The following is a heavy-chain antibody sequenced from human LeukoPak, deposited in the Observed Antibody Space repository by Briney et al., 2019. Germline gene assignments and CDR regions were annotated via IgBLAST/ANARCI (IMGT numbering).Heavy chain of an antibody. CDR1: GFTFSSYA. Sequence: GGSLRLSCAASGFTFSSYAMSWVRQAPGKGLEWVSAISGSGGSTYYADSVKGRFTISRDNSKNTLYLQMNTLRAEDTAVYFCAKDIGSSTSLMFDYWGQGTLVTVSS. CDR2: ISGSGGST. CDR3: AKDIGSSTSLMFDY. D-gene: IGHD2-2*01. J-gene: IGHJ4*02. V-gene: IGHV3-23*01.